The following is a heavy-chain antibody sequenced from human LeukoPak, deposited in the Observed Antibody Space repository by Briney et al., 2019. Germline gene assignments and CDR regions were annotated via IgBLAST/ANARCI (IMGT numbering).Heavy chain of an antibody. J-gene: IGHJ4*02. D-gene: IGHD6-19*01. Sequence: SETLSLTCTVSGGSISSSSYYWGWIRQPPGNGLEWIGSIYYSGSTYYNPSLKSRVTISVDTSKNQFSLKLSSVTAADTAVYYCARQEQWLAFDYWGQGTLVTVSS. CDR3: ARQEQWLAFDY. CDR2: IYYSGST. CDR1: GGSISSSSYY. V-gene: IGHV4-39*01.